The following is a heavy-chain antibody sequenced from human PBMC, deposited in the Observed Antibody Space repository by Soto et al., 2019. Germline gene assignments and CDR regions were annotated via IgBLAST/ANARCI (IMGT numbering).Heavy chain of an antibody. Sequence: QVQLQESRPGLVKPSQTLSLTCTVSGGSISSGGYYWSWIRQHPGTGLEWIGYIYYSGSTYYNPSLESRVIISVDTSKNQFSLKLSAVTAADTAVYYCARALWPKKVIVPAAPLDYWGQGTLVPVSS. D-gene: IGHD2-2*01. J-gene: IGHJ4*02. V-gene: IGHV4-31*03. CDR2: IYYSGST. CDR1: GGSISSGGYY. CDR3: ARALWPKKVIVPAAPLDY.